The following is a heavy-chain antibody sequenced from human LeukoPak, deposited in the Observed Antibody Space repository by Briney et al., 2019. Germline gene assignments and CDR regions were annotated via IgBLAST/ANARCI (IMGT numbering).Heavy chain of an antibody. CDR3: AKTGYGTWGPFDY. Sequence: GGSLRLSCAASGFTFSSYGMHWVRQAPGKGLEWVAVISYDGSNKYYADSVKGRFTISRDNSKNTLYLQMNSLRAEDTAVYYCAKTGYGTWGPFDYWGQGTLVTVSS. J-gene: IGHJ4*02. V-gene: IGHV3-30*18. D-gene: IGHD5-18*01. CDR1: GFTFSSYG. CDR2: ISYDGSNK.